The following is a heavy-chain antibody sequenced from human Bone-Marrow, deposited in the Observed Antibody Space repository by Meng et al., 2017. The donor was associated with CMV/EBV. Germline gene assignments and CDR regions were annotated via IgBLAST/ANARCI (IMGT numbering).Heavy chain of an antibody. J-gene: IGHJ5*02. V-gene: IGHV3-73*01. CDR2: IRSKANSYAT. Sequence: GESLKISCAASGFTFSGSAMHWVRQASGKGLEWVGRIRSKANSYATAYAASVKGRFTSSRDDSKNTAYLQMNSLKTEDTAVYYCTRLHKFDPWGQGTLVTGSS. CDR1: GFTFSGSA. CDR3: TRLHKFDP.